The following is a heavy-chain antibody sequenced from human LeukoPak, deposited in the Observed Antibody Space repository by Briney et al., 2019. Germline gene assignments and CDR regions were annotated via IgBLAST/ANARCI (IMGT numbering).Heavy chain of an antibody. CDR1: KFTFSNYA. V-gene: IGHV3-23*01. D-gene: IGHD3-3*01. J-gene: IGHJ4*02. CDR2: FSDCVGSP. Sequence: PGGSLRLSCVASKFTFSNYAMTWVRQAPGKGLEWVSSFSDCVGSPYSADSVKARFTISRDNSRNTLYLQMSSLRAEDTAVYFCAKSGRACDSKSGYFYFDSWGQGTLVTVSS. CDR3: AKSGRACDSKSGYFYFDS.